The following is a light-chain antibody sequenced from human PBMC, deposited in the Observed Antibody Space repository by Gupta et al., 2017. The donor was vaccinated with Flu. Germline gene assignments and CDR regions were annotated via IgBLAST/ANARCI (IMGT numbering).Light chain of an antibody. CDR1: QTVSNY. J-gene: IGKJ5*01. Sequence: GDRVTIPCRASQTVSNYLNWYQHKPGKAPKLLIYASSSLQSGVPSRFSGSGSGTDFTLTINSLQPEDFATYYCQQSYSVPIAFGQGTRLEIK. CDR3: QQSYSVPIA. CDR2: ASS. V-gene: IGKV1-39*01.